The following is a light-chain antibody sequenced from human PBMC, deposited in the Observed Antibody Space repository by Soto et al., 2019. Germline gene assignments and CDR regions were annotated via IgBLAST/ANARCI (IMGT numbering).Light chain of an antibody. V-gene: IGLV2-14*03. CDR1: STDIGTYNY. CDR3: YSYKIRSTLI. CDR2: DVT. J-gene: IGLJ2*01. Sequence: QSALTQPPSASGSPGQSITISCTGTSTDIGTYNYVSWYQQHPGKAPKLIIYDVTRRPSGVSNRFSGSKFGNTASLTISGLQTEDEADYYCYSYKIRSTLIFGGGTKLTVL.